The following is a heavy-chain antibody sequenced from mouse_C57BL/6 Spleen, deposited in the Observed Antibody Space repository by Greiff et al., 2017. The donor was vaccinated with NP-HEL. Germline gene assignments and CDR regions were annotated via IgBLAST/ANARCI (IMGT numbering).Heavy chain of an antibody. Sequence: VQLQQSGPELVKPGDSVKISCKASGYSFTGYFMNWVMQSHGKSLEWIGRINPYNGDTFYNQKFKGKATLTVDKSSSTAHMELRSLTSEDSAVYYCARDYGSSYCAMDYWGQGTSVTVSS. V-gene: IGHV1-20*01. CDR3: ARDYGSSYCAMDY. CDR2: INPYNGDT. J-gene: IGHJ4*01. CDR1: GYSFTGYF. D-gene: IGHD1-1*01.